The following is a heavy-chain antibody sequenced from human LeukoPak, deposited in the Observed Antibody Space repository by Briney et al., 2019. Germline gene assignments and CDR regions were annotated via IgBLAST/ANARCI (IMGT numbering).Heavy chain of an antibody. CDR1: GGSISSYY. J-gene: IGHJ4*02. CDR2: IYYSGST. CDR3: ARSAVAGDMFDY. Sequence: SETLSLTCTVSGGSISSYYWSWIRQPPGKGLEWIGYIYYSGSTNYNPSLKSRVTISVDTSKNQFSLKLSSVTAADTAVYYCARSAVAGDMFDYWGQGTLVTVSS. V-gene: IGHV4-59*01. D-gene: IGHD6-19*01.